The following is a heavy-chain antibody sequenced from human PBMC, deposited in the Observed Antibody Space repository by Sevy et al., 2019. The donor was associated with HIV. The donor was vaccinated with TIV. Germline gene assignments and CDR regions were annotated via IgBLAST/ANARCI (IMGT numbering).Heavy chain of an antibody. CDR2: ITSKSFGGTK. D-gene: IGHD2-2*01. Sequence: GSLRLSCTASGFTFADYPINWLRQAPGKGLEWVGFITSKSFGGTKEYAASVKGRFTISRDDSKSIAYLQMNSLKAEDTAVYYCTRERGGAASRFDYWGQGTLVTVSS. J-gene: IGHJ4*02. V-gene: IGHV3-49*03. CDR1: GFTFADYP. CDR3: TRERGGAASRFDY.